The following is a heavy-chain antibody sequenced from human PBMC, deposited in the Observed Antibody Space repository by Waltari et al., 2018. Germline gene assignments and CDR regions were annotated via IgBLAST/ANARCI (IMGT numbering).Heavy chain of an antibody. Sequence: QAQLQPWGAGLLKPSEPLSLTSAVYGASFGGYYRTWIVHPPGTGVEWIGEVNHSGSTNYNPSLKSRVTMSVDTSKNQFSLKLSSVTAADTAVYYCARGKGGYSYGKGYYYYYMDVWGKGTTVTISS. CDR2: VNHSGST. CDR3: ARGKGGYSYGKGYYYYYMDV. CDR1: GASFGGYY. J-gene: IGHJ6*03. D-gene: IGHD5-18*01. V-gene: IGHV4-34*01.